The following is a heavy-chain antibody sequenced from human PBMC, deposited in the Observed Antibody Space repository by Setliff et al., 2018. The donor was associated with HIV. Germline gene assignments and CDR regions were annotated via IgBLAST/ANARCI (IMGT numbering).Heavy chain of an antibody. Sequence: ASVKVSCKTSGYTFNIYGMHWVRQAPGQRLEWMGWINAADGNTKYSQKLQGRVTITRDTSASTAHMELSSLRSEDTAVYYCATIREYYYDSSGQEYFQHWGHGILVTVSS. CDR1: GYTFNIYG. V-gene: IGHV1-3*01. D-gene: IGHD3-22*01. CDR2: INAADGNT. CDR3: ATIREYYYDSSGQEYFQH. J-gene: IGHJ1*01.